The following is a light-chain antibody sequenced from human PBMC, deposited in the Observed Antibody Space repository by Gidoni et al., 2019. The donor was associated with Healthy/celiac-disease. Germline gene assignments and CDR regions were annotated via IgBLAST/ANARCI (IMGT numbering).Light chain of an antibody. CDR2: SNN. Sequence: QSVLTQAPSASGTPGPRVTISCSGSSSNIGSNTVNWYQQLPGTAPKLLIYSNNQRPSGVPDRFSGSKSGTSASLAISGLQSEDEADYYCAAWDDSLNGHVVFGGGTKLTVL. CDR1: SSNIGSNT. V-gene: IGLV1-44*01. J-gene: IGLJ2*01. CDR3: AAWDDSLNGHVV.